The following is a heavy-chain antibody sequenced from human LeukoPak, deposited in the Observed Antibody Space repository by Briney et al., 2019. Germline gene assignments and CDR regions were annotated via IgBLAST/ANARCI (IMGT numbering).Heavy chain of an antibody. D-gene: IGHD5-18*01. J-gene: IGHJ4*02. Sequence: GASVKVSCKASGYTFTGYYMHWVRQAPGQGLEWMGWINPNSGGTNYAQKFQGRVTMTRDTSISTAYMELSRLRSEDTAVYYCASGGYSYGHTAYYFDYWGQGTLVTVSS. V-gene: IGHV1-2*02. CDR1: GYTFTGYY. CDR3: ASGGYSYGHTAYYFDY. CDR2: INPNSGGT.